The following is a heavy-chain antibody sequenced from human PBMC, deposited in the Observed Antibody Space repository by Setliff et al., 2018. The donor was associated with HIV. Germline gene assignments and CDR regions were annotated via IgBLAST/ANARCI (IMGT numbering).Heavy chain of an antibody. CDR1: GYIFTDYY. CDR3: ARAGGLRMDRGVVSDY. V-gene: IGHV1-2*02. CDR2: INPNGGYT. J-gene: IGHJ4*02. Sequence: ASVKVSCKASGYIFTDYYIHWVRQAPGQGLEWMGWINPNGGYTNYAQKFLGRVTMTRDTSFTTAYMELSGLISEDAAVYYCARAGGLRMDRGVVSDYWGQGTLVTVSS. D-gene: IGHD3-10*01.